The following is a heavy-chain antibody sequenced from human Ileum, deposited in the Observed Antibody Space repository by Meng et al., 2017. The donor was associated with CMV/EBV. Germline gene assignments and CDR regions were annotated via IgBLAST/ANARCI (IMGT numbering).Heavy chain of an antibody. CDR2: INPNNGGT. CDR1: GYTFTGHY. Sequence: ASVKVSCKASGYTFTGHYIHWVRQAPGQGLEWMGWINPNNGGTNYAQKFQGRVTMTRDTSISTVFMELSRLRFDDTAVYYCARADTVMIRDSWGQGTLVTSYS. J-gene: IGHJ4*02. V-gene: IGHV1-2*02. D-gene: IGHD3-10*01. CDR3: ARADTVMIRDS.